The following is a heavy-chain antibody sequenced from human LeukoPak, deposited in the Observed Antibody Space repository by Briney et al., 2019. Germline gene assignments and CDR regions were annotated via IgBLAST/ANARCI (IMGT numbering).Heavy chain of an antibody. CDR2: ISSSSSTI. V-gene: IGHV3-48*04. CDR3: ARDRRYSSSWYPNWFDP. J-gene: IGHJ5*02. D-gene: IGHD6-13*01. CDR1: GFTFSSYS. Sequence: GGSLRLSCAASGFTFSSYSMNWVRQAPGKGLEWVSYISSSSSTIYYADSVKGRFTISRDNAKNSLYLQMNSLRAEDTAVYYCARDRRYSSSWYPNWFDPWGQGTLVTVSS.